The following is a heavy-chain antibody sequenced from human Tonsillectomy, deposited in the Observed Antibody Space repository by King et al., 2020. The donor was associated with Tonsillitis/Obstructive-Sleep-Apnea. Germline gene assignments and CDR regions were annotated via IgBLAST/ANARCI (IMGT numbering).Heavy chain of an antibody. CDR1: GYTFTSYY. CDR3: AVGVTTYYDFWSGYGYSDY. V-gene: IGHV1-46*03. D-gene: IGHD3-3*01. Sequence: VQLVESGAEVKKPGASVKVSRKASGYTFTSYYMHWVRQAPGQGLEWMGIINPSGGSTSYAQKFQGRVTMTRDTSTSTVYMELSSLRSEDTAVYYCAVGVTTYYDFWSGYGYSDYWGQGTLVTVSS. CDR2: INPSGGST. J-gene: IGHJ4*02.